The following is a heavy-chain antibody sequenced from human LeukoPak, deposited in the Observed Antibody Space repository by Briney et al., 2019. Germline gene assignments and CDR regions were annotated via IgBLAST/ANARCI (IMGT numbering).Heavy chain of an antibody. CDR2: IYSGGST. D-gene: IGHD4-17*01. V-gene: IGHV3-53*01. CDR3: ARGAPLSYGDYQHFEY. CDR1: GFTVSSNY. Sequence: GGSLRLSCAASGFTVSSNYMSWVRQAPGKGLEWVSVIYSGGSTYYADSVKGRFTFSRDNSKNTLYLQMNSLRAEDTAVYYCARGAPLSYGDYQHFEYWGQGTLVTVSS. J-gene: IGHJ4*02.